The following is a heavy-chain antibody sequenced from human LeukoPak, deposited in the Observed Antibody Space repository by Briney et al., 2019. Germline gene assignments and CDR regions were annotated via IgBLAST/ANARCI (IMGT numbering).Heavy chain of an antibody. Sequence: SETLSLTCTVSGGSISSYYWSWIRQPPGKGLEWIGYIYYSGSTNYNPSLKSRVTISVDTSKNQFSLKLSSVTAADTAVYYCASLRSTGLGAFDIWGQGTMVTVSS. CDR2: IYYSGST. CDR1: GGSISSYY. D-gene: IGHD3/OR15-3a*01. CDR3: ASLRSTGLGAFDI. V-gene: IGHV4-59*01. J-gene: IGHJ3*02.